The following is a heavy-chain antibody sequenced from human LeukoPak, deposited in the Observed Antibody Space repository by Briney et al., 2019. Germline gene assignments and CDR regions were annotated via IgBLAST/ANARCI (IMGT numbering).Heavy chain of an antibody. CDR3: ARSIVVVPAAMWYYYYGMDV. J-gene: IGHJ6*02. D-gene: IGHD2-2*01. Sequence: GESLKISCKGSGYSFTSYWIGWVRQMPGKGLEWMGIIYPGDSDTRYSPSFQGQVTISADKSISTAYLQWSSLKASDAAMYYCARSIVVVPAAMWYYYYGMDVWGQGTTVTVSS. CDR2: IYPGDSDT. CDR1: GYSFTSYW. V-gene: IGHV5-51*01.